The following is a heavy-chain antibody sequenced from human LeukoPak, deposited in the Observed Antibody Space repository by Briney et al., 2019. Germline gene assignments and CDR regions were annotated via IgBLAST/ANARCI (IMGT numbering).Heavy chain of an antibody. D-gene: IGHD6-25*01. CDR1: GYSFSYFG. J-gene: IGHJ4*02. V-gene: IGHV1-18*01. Sequence: ASVTVSCKASGYSFSYFGINWVRQAPGQGLEWIGWINCYNGNTNYAQKSEGRLTLTTDTATSTVYMELRNLRYDDTAVYCARSLDAAAGLANFDYWGQGTRVTVSS. CDR2: INCYNGNT. CDR3: ARSLDAAAGLANFDY.